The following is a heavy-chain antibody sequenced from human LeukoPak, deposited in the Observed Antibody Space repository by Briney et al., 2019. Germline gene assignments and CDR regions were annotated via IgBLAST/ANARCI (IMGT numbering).Heavy chain of an antibody. CDR2: ISSSSSYI. J-gene: IGHJ4*02. Sequence: GGSLRLSCEASGFTFNTYSMNWARQAPGKGLEWVSSISSSSSYIYYADSVKGRFTISRDNAKNSLYLQMNSLRAEDTAVYYCARVPTSSGGIVGAIDYWGQGTLVTVSS. CDR1: GFTFNTYS. CDR3: ARVPTSSGGIVGAIDY. V-gene: IGHV3-21*01. D-gene: IGHD1-26*01.